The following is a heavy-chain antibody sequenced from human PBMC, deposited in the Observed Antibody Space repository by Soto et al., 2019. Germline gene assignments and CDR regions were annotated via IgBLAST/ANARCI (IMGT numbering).Heavy chain of an antibody. D-gene: IGHD6-19*01. J-gene: IGHJ3*02. Sequence: SETLSLTCTVSGGSISSYYWSWIRQPPGKGLEWIGYIYYSGSTNYNPSLKSRVTISVDTSKNQFSLKLSSVTAADTAVYYCARHVNGIAVVELDAFDIWGQGTMVTVSS. CDR2: IYYSGST. CDR1: GGSISSYY. CDR3: ARHVNGIAVVELDAFDI. V-gene: IGHV4-59*08.